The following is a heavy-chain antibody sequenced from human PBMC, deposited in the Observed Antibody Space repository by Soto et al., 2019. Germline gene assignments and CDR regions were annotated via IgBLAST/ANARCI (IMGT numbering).Heavy chain of an antibody. D-gene: IGHD2-15*01. CDR2: IYYSGST. CDR3: ARLNRISWGAFDI. J-gene: IGHJ3*02. Sequence: SETLSLTCTVSGGSIISYYWSWIRQPPGKGLEWIGYIYYSGSTNYNPSLKSRVTISVDTSKNQFSLKLSSVTAADTAVYYCARLNRISWGAFDIWGQGTMVTVSS. CDR1: GGSIISYY. V-gene: IGHV4-59*08.